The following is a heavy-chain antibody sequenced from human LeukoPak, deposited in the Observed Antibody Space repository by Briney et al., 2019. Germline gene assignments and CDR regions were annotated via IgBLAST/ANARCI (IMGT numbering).Heavy chain of an antibody. D-gene: IGHD5-24*01. V-gene: IGHV6-1*01. Sequence: SQTLSLTCAISGDSVSSNSAAWNWIRPSPSRGLEWLGRTYYRSKWYHAYAVSVKSRITINPDTSKHQFSLQLTPVTPEDMAVYYCARGRPYFDYCGQGTLVTVSS. J-gene: IGHJ4*02. CDR1: GDSVSSNSAA. CDR3: ARGRPYFDY. CDR2: TYYRSKWYH.